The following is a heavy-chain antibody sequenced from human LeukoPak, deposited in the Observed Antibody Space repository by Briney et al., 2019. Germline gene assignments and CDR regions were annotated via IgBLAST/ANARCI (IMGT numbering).Heavy chain of an antibody. J-gene: IGHJ4*02. CDR3: ARDGTWGRYYYDSTGYDYYFDY. D-gene: IGHD3-22*01. CDR1: GYTFTSYG. V-gene: IGHV1-18*01. CDR2: ISPYSGNT. Sequence: EASVKVSCKAAGYTFTSYGSRWVRQATGQGLEWIGWISPYSGNTNYAQKLQGRVTMTTDTSTSTAYMELRSLRSDDTAVYYCARDGTWGRYYYDSTGYDYYFDYWGQGTLVTVSS.